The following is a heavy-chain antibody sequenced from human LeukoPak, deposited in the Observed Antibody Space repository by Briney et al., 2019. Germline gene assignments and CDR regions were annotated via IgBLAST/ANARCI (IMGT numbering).Heavy chain of an antibody. CDR1: GYTFTSYY. D-gene: IGHD4-17*01. CDR3: ARETAVTTLMDY. J-gene: IGHJ4*02. V-gene: IGHV1-46*01. Sequence: ASVKVSCKASGYTFTSYYMHWVRQAPGQGLEWMGIINPSGGSTSYAQKFQGRVTMTRDMSTSTVYMELSSLRSEDTAVYYCARETAVTTLMDYWGQGTLVTVSS. CDR2: INPSGGST.